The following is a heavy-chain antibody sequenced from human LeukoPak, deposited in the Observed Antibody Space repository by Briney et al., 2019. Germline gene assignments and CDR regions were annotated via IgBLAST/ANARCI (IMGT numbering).Heavy chain of an antibody. CDR3: ATSIDDSGADGDFDY. CDR1: GLTFRTAY. V-gene: IGHV3-15*01. Sequence: GGSLRLSCAASGLTFRTAYMSWVRQAPGKGLEWVGLIKSIPDGGTTDYNGPLRGRFTISRDDSRDTVYLQMNDLRTEDAAVIYCATSIDDSGADGDFDYWGQGTLVTVSS. J-gene: IGHJ4*02. CDR2: IKSIPDGGTT. D-gene: IGHD3-22*01.